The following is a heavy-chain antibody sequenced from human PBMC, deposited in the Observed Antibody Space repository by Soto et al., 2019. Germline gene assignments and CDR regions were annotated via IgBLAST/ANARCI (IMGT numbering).Heavy chain of an antibody. J-gene: IGHJ6*02. CDR1: GGSISSINW. Sequence: SDTLSLTCAVSGGSISSINWWSWVRQPPGTGLEWIGEIYHSGSTNYNPSLKSRVTISVDKSTNQFSLKLSSVTAADTAVYYCARVSYYGSGRDYYYYYGMDVWGQGTTVT. CDR2: IYHSGST. D-gene: IGHD3-10*01. V-gene: IGHV4-4*02. CDR3: ARVSYYGSGRDYYYYYGMDV.